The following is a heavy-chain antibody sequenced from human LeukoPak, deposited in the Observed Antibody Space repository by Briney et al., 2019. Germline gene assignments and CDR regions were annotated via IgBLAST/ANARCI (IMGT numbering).Heavy chain of an antibody. D-gene: IGHD3-22*01. V-gene: IGHV1-2*02. CDR2: INPNSGGT. Sequence: ASVKVSCKASEYTFTGYYMHWVRRAPGQGLEWMGWINPNSGGTNYAQKFQGRVTMTRDTSISTAYMELSRLRSDDTAVYYCARDHLPMIVVVISPGAFDIWGQGTMVTVSS. CDR3: ARDHLPMIVVVISPGAFDI. J-gene: IGHJ3*02. CDR1: EYTFTGYY.